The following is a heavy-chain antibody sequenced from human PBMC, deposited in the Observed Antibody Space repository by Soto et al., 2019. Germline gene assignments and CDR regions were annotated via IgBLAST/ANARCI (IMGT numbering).Heavy chain of an antibody. CDR1: GSSFTSYW. D-gene: IGHD6-6*01. V-gene: IGHV5-10-1*01. Sequence: PGVPLKNSCKGSGSSFTSYWISWVRQMPGKGLEWMGRIDPSDSYTNYSPSFQGHVTISADKSISTTYLQWSSLKASDTAMYHCARNKSISAHVTFTVKSSTDIDVWGQGATLTISS. J-gene: IGHJ6*02. CDR2: IDPSDSYT. CDR3: ARNKSISAHVTFTVKSSTDIDV.